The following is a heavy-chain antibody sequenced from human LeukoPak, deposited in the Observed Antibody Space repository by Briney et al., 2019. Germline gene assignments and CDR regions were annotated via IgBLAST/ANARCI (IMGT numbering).Heavy chain of an antibody. V-gene: IGHV4-59*12. J-gene: IGHJ6*02. CDR2: IYYSGST. CDR1: GGSISSYY. Sequence: SETLSLTCTVSGGSISSYYWSWIRQPPGKGLEWIGYIYYSGSTNYNPSLKSRVTMSVDTSKNQFSLKLSSVTAADTAVYYCARDGGLYGLDVWGQGTTVTVSS. CDR3: ARDGGLYGLDV. D-gene: IGHD2-15*01.